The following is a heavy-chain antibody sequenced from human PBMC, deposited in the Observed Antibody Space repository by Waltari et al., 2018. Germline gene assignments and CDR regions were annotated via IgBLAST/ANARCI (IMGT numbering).Heavy chain of an antibody. D-gene: IGHD4-17*01. CDR2: MNPNSGNT. V-gene: IGHV1-8*03. CDR3: ARVPSFTVTTSGGVDFDY. CDR1: GYTFTSYD. Sequence: QVQLVQSGAEVKKPGASVKVSCKASGYTFTSYDINWVRQAPGPGLEWMGWMNPNSGNTGYAQKFQGRVTITRNTSISTAYMELSSLRSEDTAVYYCARVPSFTVTTSGGVDFDYWGQGTLVTVSS. J-gene: IGHJ4*02.